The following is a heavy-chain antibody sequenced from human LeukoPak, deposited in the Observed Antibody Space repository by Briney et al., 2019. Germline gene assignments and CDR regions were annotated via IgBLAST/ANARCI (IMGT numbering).Heavy chain of an antibody. J-gene: IGHJ4*02. CDR1: GGSISSYY. V-gene: IGHV4-59*01. Sequence: SETLSLTCTVSGGSISSYYWSWIRQPPGKGLEWIGYIYYSGSTNYNPSLKSRVTISVDTSKNQFSLKLSSVTAADTAVYYCARGRLEGGWSANFDYWGQGTLVTVSS. CDR3: ARGRLEGGWSANFDY. CDR2: IYYSGST. D-gene: IGHD6-19*01.